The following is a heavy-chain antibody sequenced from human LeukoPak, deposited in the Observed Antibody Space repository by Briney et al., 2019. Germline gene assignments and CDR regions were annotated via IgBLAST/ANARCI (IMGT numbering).Heavy chain of an antibody. CDR1: GFTFSSYG. Sequence: GGSLRLSCAASGFTFSSYGMSWVRQAPGKGLEWVSAISGSGGSTYYAESVKGRFTISRDNSKHPLYLQMNSLRAEDTAVYYCAKDQGDYVWGSYRSNWFDPWGQGTLVTVSS. J-gene: IGHJ5*02. V-gene: IGHV3-23*01. CDR3: AKDQGDYVWGSYRSNWFDP. CDR2: ISGSGGST. D-gene: IGHD3-16*02.